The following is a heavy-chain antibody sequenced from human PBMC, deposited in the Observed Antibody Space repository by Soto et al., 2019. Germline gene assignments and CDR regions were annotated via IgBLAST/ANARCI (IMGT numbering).Heavy chain of an antibody. CDR3: AGQLSGLGKLCGMDV. J-gene: IGHJ6*02. Sequence: QVQLQQSGPGLVKPSQTLSLTCAISGDSVSSNSAAWNWIRQSPSRGLEWLGRTYYRSKWYNDYAVYVKSRIAVTPETYKNQGSLQLNSVPPEETAVYYCAGQLSGLGKLCGMDVWGPGTTVTVSS. CDR2: TYYRSKWYN. D-gene: IGHD3-10*01. CDR1: GDSVSSNSAA. V-gene: IGHV6-1*01.